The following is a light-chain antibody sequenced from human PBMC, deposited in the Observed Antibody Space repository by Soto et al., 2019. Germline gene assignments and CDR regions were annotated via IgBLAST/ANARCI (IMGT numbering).Light chain of an antibody. CDR1: SSDLGTYNL. CDR3: CSYAGSSTLYV. CDR2: EVN. V-gene: IGLV2-23*02. Sequence: QSALTQPASVSGSPGQSITISCTGPSSDLGTYNLVSWYQQHPGKAPKLMIYEVNKRTSGVADRYSGSKSGNTASLTISGLEAEDEADYCGCSYAGSSTLYVFGTGTKLTVL. J-gene: IGLJ1*01.